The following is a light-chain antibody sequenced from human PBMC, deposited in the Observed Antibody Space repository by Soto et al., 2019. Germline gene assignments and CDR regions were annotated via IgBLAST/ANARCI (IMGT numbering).Light chain of an antibody. V-gene: IGKV3-20*01. CDR1: ETVSSYL. J-gene: IGKJ1*01. CDR2: AAS. CDR3: QQYANVPRS. Sequence: DIALTQSPFTLSLSPGDRATLSCRASETVSSYLLWYQHKPGQAPRLLIYAASGRATGIPDRFRGSGSGTDFTLTISRLEPEDFAMYYCQQYANVPRSFGQGTKVDIK.